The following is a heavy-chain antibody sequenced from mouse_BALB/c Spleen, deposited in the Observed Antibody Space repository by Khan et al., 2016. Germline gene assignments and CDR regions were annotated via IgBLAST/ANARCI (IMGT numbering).Heavy chain of an antibody. V-gene: IGHV10-3*03. J-gene: IGHJ4*01. Sequence: EVQLVESGGGLVQPKGSLKLSCAASGFTFNTYAMHWVCQAPGKGLEWVARIRSKSNNYATYYADSVKDRFTISRDASQSMLYLQMNNLKTEDTAMYYCVREEGYGNDYAMDYWGQGTSVTVSS. CDR1: GFTFNTYA. D-gene: IGHD2-1*01. CDR3: VREEGYGNDYAMDY. CDR2: IRSKSNNYAT.